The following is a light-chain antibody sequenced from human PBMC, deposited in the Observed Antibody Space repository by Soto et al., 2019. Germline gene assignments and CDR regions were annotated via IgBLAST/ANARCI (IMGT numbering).Light chain of an antibody. CDR1: SSDIGAYNY. Sequence: QSVLTQPASVSGSPGQSITISCTGTSSDIGAYNYVSWYQHRPGTAPKLIIYDVKNRPSGISPRFSGSKSGNAASLTISGLQAEDEADYFCSSFTSSSTLVFGEGTKLTVL. V-gene: IGLV2-14*01. J-gene: IGLJ2*01. CDR2: DVK. CDR3: SSFTSSSTLV.